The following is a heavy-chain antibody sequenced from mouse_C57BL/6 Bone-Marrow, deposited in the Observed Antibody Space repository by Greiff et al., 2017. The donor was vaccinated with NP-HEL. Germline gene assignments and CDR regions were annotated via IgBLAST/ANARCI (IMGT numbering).Heavy chain of an antibody. CDR1: GFTFSDYG. CDR2: ISSGSSTI. V-gene: IGHV5-17*01. D-gene: IGHD2-1*01. Sequence: EVKLMESGGGLVKPGGSLKLSCAASGFTFSDYGMHWVRQAPEKGLEWVAYISSGSSTIYYADTVKGRFTISRDNAKNTLFLQMTSLRSEDTAMYYCAKNLLRYFDVWGTGTTVTVSS. J-gene: IGHJ1*03. CDR3: AKNLLRYFDV.